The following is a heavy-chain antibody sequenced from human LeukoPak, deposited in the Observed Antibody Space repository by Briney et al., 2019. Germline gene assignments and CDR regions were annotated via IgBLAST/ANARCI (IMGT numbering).Heavy chain of an antibody. CDR2: INPNSGGT. J-gene: IGHJ4*02. CDR3: AGGADYYDSSGYRYVPFDY. D-gene: IGHD3-22*01. CDR1: GYTFTGYY. V-gene: IGHV1-2*04. Sequence: GASVKVSCKASGYTFTGYYMHWVRQAPGQGLEWMGWINPNSGGTNYAQKFQGWVTMTRDTSISTAYMELSRLRSDDTAVYYCAGGADYYDSSGYRYVPFDYWGQGTLVTVSS.